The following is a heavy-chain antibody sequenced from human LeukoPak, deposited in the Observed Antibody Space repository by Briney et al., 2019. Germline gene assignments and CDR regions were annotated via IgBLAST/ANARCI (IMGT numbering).Heavy chain of an antibody. V-gene: IGHV4-39*01. D-gene: IGHD6-19*01. CDR3: ARSTDGTTSSGWYVDY. CDR1: GGSISSASNY. CDR2: IYYSGST. Sequence: SETLSLTCAVSGGSISSASNYWGWIRQPPGKGLEWIGTIYYSGSTYYNPSLKSRVTISIDTSKNQFSLRLGSVTAADTAVFYWARSTDGTTSSGWYVDYWGQGTLVTVSS. J-gene: IGHJ4*02.